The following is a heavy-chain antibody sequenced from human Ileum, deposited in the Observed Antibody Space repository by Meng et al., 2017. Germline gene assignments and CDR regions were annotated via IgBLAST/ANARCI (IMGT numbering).Heavy chain of an antibody. J-gene: IGHJ4*02. V-gene: IGHV1-2*02. D-gene: IGHD3-16*02. Sequence: VQLVPSGAEVNKPGDSVKASCKASGYTFLGSYMHWVRQAPGQGLEWMGWINPNSGGTNYAQKFQGRVTMTRDTSISTAYMELSRLRSDDTAVYYCARSRNDYVWGSYRYGGFDYWGQGTLVTVSS. CDR3: ARSRNDYVWGSYRYGGFDY. CDR2: INPNSGGT. CDR1: GYTFLGSY.